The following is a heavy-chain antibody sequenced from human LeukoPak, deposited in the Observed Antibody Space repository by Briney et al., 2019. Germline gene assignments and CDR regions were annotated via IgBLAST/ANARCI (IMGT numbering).Heavy chain of an antibody. CDR3: ARGPPGGDILTVYHDY. J-gene: IGHJ4*02. V-gene: IGHV3-30-3*01. CDR1: GFTFSSYA. CDR2: ISYDGTNK. Sequence: GGSLRLSCAASGFTFSSYAMHWVRQAPGKGLEWVAVISYDGTNKYYADSVKGRFTISRDNSKNTLYLQMNSLRAEDTAAYYCARGPPGGDILTVYHDYWGQGTLVTVSS. D-gene: IGHD3-9*01.